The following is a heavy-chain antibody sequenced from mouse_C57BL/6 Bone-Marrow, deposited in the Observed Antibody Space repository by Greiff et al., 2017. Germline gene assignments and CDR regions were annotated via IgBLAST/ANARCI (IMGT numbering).Heavy chain of an antibody. CDR2: IYPGSGST. J-gene: IGHJ1*03. CDR1: GYTFTSYW. D-gene: IGHD1-1*01. Sequence: QVQLQQPGAEFVKPGASVKMSCKASGYTFTSYWITWVKQRPGQGLEWIGDIYPGSGSTNYNEKFKSKATLTVDTSSSTAYMQLSSLTSEDSAVYYCAREWDISTVGWYFDVGGTGTTVTVSS. V-gene: IGHV1-55*01. CDR3: AREWDISTVGWYFDV.